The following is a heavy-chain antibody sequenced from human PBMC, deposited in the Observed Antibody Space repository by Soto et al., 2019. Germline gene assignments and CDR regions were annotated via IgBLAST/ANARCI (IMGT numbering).Heavy chain of an antibody. CDR1: GFKFRHYV. CDR3: TRDLYQLLDTVHHYSYGMDV. J-gene: IGHJ6*02. V-gene: IGHV3-21*03. CDR2: LSGSSSYI. D-gene: IGHD2-2*01. Sequence: LRLSCAASGFKFRHYVMNWVRQAPGKGLEWVASLSGSSSYIFYADTVKGRFTISRDNAKSSLFLQMNSLRAEDTAVYYCTRDLYQLLDTVHHYSYGMDVWGQGTTVTVSS.